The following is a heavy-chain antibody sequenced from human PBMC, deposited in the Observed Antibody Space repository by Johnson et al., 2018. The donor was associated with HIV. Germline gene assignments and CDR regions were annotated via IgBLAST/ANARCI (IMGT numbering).Heavy chain of an antibody. V-gene: IGHV3-74*02. Sequence: VQLVESGGGLVQSGGSLRLSCAASGFTFSSYWMHWVRQGPGKGLVWVSRINSDGSSTRYADSVKGRFTLSRDNAKNTLYLQMNSLRAEDTDLYYCARVGDSSSSLGAFDIWGQGTMVTVSS. D-gene: IGHD6-6*01. CDR1: GFTFSSYW. CDR3: ARVGDSSSSLGAFDI. J-gene: IGHJ3*02. CDR2: INSDGSST.